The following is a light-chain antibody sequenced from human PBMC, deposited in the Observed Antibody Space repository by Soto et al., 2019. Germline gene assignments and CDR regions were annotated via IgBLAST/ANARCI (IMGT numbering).Light chain of an antibody. CDR3: QQYNSYSHMYS. CDR2: KAS. V-gene: IGKV1-5*03. Sequence: DIQMTQSPSTLSASVGDRITITCRASQSIGTWLAWHQQKPGQAPKLLIYKASNLESGVPSRFSGSGSGTQFTLTISSLQPDDFATYYCQQYNSYSHMYSFGLGTKLDIK. CDR1: QSIGTW. J-gene: IGKJ2*01.